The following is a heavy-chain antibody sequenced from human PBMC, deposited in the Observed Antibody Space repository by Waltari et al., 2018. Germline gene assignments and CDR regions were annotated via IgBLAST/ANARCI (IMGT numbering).Heavy chain of an antibody. CDR3: ARDPESMVYYYYGMDV. Sequence: QVQLVESGGGVVQPGRSLRLSCAASGFTFSSYGMPWVRQAPGKGLEWVAVIWYDGSNKYYADSVKGRFTISRYNSKNTLYLQMNSLRAEDTAVYYCARDPESMVYYYYGMDVWGQGTTVTVSS. V-gene: IGHV3-33*01. D-gene: IGHD2-8*01. CDR1: GFTFSSYG. CDR2: IWYDGSNK. J-gene: IGHJ6*02.